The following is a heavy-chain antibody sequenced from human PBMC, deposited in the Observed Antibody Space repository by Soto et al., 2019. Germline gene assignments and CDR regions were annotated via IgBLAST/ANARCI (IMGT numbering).Heavy chain of an antibody. CDR2: IDWDDDK. CDR1: GFSLSTNGMC. D-gene: IGHD6-6*01. Sequence: SRPTLVNTTQTLTLTCTFSGFSLSTNGMCVSWIRQPPGKALEWLARIDWDDDKYYSTSLKTRLTISKDTSKNQVVLTMTNMDLVDTATYYCARIHVYSSSSGIDYWGQGTLVTVSS. J-gene: IGHJ4*02. CDR3: ARIHVYSSSSGIDY. V-gene: IGHV2-70*11.